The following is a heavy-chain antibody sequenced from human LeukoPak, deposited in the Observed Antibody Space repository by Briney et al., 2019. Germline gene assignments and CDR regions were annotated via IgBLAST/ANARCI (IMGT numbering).Heavy chain of an antibody. J-gene: IGHJ4*02. Sequence: PGGSLRLSCAASGFTFSSYGMHWVRQAPGKGLEWVAVISYDGSNKYYADSVKGRFTISRDNSKNTLYLQMNSLRAEDTAVYYCAKGNRFGYWGQGTLVTVSS. V-gene: IGHV3-30*18. CDR1: GFTFSSYG. D-gene: IGHD3-16*01. CDR2: ISYDGSNK. CDR3: AKGNRFGY.